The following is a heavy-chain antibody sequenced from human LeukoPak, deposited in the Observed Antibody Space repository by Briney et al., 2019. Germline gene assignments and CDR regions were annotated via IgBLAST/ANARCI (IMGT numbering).Heavy chain of an antibody. J-gene: IGHJ4*02. Sequence: PGGSLRLSWAAAGFTFSDYYMSWIRPAPGKGLEWVSYISSSGSTIYYADSVKGRFTISKDNAKNSLYLQMNSLRAEDTAVYYCARDKGGYSYDPKVVDYWGQGTLVTVSS. CDR2: ISSSGSTI. D-gene: IGHD5-18*01. V-gene: IGHV3-11*01. CDR1: GFTFSDYY. CDR3: ARDKGGYSYDPKVVDY.